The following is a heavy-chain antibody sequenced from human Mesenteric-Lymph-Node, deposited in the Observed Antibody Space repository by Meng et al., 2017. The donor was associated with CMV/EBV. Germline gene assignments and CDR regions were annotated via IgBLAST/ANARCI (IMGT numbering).Heavy chain of an antibody. CDR2: IRNKANSYTT. J-gene: IGHJ4*02. Sequence: GESLKISCAASGFTFSSYSMNWVRQAPGKGLEWVGRIRNKANSYTTEYAASVKGRFTVSRDDSKNSLYLQMDSLKTEDTAVYYCAKMVGYCSGGSCASQPFDSWGQGTLVTVSS. CDR1: GFTFSSYS. D-gene: IGHD2-15*01. V-gene: IGHV3-72*01. CDR3: AKMVGYCSGGSCASQPFDS.